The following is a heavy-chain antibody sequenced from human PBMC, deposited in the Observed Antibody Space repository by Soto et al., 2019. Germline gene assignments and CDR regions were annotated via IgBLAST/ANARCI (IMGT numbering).Heavy chain of an antibody. CDR3: AKPSSRYFIDGSCHSVNFDL. D-gene: IGHD2-15*01. CDR2: ISYSGGEK. CDR1: GFTFSNYA. Sequence: EVQLLESGGGLVQPGGSLRLSCAASGFTFSNYAMTWVRQASGKGLEWVSSISYSGGEKFYADSVEGRFTISRDNSKNTLYLQMSSLRAEDTAVYYCAKPSSRYFIDGSCHSVNFDLWGQGTMVTVSS. J-gene: IGHJ3*01. V-gene: IGHV3-23*01.